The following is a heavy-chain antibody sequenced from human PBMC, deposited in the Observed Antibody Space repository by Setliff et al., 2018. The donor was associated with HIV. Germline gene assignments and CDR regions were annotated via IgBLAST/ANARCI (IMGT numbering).Heavy chain of an antibody. Sequence: GESLTISCATSGFTFSNFWMTWVRQAPGKGLEWVANIKEDGSETFYVDSVKGRFTMSRDNAKNLVYLEMNSLKVEDTAVYYCARDATRGGDFDFWGQGTLVTVSS. CDR1: GFTFSNFW. J-gene: IGHJ4*02. CDR2: IKEDGSET. D-gene: IGHD1-26*01. CDR3: ARDATRGGDFDF. V-gene: IGHV3-7*01.